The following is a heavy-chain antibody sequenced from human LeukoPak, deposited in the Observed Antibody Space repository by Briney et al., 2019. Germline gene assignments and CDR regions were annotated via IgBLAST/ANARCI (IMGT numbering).Heavy chain of an antibody. V-gene: IGHV1-69*13. CDR3: AREYCSGGSCLFGWYFDY. CDR1: GGTFSSYA. J-gene: IGHJ4*02. D-gene: IGHD2-15*01. CDR2: IIPIFGTA. Sequence: ASVKVSCKASGGTFSSYAISWVRQAPGQGLEWMGGIIPIFGTANYAQKFQGRVTITADESTSTAYMELSSLRSEDTAVYYCAREYCSGGSCLFGWYFDYWGQGTLVTVSS.